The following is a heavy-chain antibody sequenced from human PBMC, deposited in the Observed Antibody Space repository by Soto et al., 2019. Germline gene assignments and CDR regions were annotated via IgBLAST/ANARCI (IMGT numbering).Heavy chain of an antibody. CDR1: GGSISSSSYY. Sequence: AETLSLTCAVCGGSISSSSYYWGWIRQPPGKGLEGIGSIYYSGSTYYNPSLKSRVTISVDTSKNQFSLKLSSVTAADTAVYYCARLETTMVRGVIIRYYYGMDVWGQGTTVTVSS. CDR3: ARLETTMVRGVIIRYYYGMDV. V-gene: IGHV4-39*01. J-gene: IGHJ6*02. CDR2: IYYSGST. D-gene: IGHD3-10*01.